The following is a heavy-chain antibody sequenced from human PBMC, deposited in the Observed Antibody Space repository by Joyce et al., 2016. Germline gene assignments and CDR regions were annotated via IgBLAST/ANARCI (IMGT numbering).Heavy chain of an antibody. J-gene: IGHJ6*03. Sequence: VQSGTSLRLSCVASGFSFSSYGMHWVRQAPGKGREWVAVTSFDGTRAYYGDAVKGRFIVSRDNIDRTLYLHMSNLRADDTALYFCAKGDYSSRWDYSYLYMDVWGKGTPVTVSS. CDR3: AKGDYSSRWDYSYLYMDV. CDR2: TSFDGTRA. D-gene: IGHD6-13*01. CDR1: GFSFSSYG. V-gene: IGHV3-30*18.